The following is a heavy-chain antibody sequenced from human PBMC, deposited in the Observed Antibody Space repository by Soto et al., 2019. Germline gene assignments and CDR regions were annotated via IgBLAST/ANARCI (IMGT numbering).Heavy chain of an antibody. Sequence: QVQLQESGPGLVKPSETLSLTCTVSGGSISNYDWSWIRQPAGKGLEWIGRIYTSGNTNYNPSLKGRVTMSVDMSKNQFSLKLSSVAAADTAVDYCARDDNGDKGRAFDPWGQGTLVTGSS. V-gene: IGHV4-4*07. CDR1: GGSISNYD. CDR2: IYTSGNT. CDR3: ARDDNGDKGRAFDP. J-gene: IGHJ5*02. D-gene: IGHD4-17*01.